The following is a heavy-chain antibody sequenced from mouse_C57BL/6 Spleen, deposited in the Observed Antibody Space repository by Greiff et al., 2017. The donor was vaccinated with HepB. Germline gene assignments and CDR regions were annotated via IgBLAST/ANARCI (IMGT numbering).Heavy chain of an antibody. J-gene: IGHJ1*03. D-gene: IGHD2-4*01. CDR2: INPNNGGT. CDR3: ASGDIATMITKAHWYFDV. V-gene: IGHV1-26*01. Sequence: EVQLQQSGPELVKPGASVKISCKASGYTFTDYYMNWVKQSHGKSLEWIGDINPNNGGTSYNQKFKGKATLTVDKSSSTAYMELRSLTSEDSAVYACASGDIATMITKAHWYFDVWGTGTTVTVSS. CDR1: GYTFTDYY.